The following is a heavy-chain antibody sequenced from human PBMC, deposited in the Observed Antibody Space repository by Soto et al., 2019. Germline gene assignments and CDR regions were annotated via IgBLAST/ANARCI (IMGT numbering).Heavy chain of an antibody. CDR3: AKSYYDSRGRDSFDY. D-gene: IGHD3-22*01. J-gene: IGHJ4*02. V-gene: IGHV3-30*18. CDR2: ISYDGSNK. CDR1: GFSFSNYG. Sequence: PGGSLRLSCAASGFSFSNYGMHWVRQAPGKGLEWVAVISYDGSNKYHADSVKGRFTISRDNSKNTLYLQMDSLRGEDTAVYSCAKSYYDSRGRDSFDYWGQGTLVTVSS.